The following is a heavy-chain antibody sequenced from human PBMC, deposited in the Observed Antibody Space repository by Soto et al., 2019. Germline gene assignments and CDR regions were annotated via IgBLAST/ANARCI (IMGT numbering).Heavy chain of an antibody. J-gene: IGHJ6*02. Sequence: QVQLVQSGAEVKKPGASVKVSCKASGYTFTSYYMHWVRQAPGQGLEWMGIINPSGGSTSYAQKFQGRVTMTRDTSTSTVYMELSSLRSEDTAVYYCARDLRGDCSSTSCYVDYYYYGMDVWGQGTTVTVSS. CDR1: GYTFTSYY. V-gene: IGHV1-46*01. CDR2: INPSGGST. D-gene: IGHD2-2*01. CDR3: ARDLRGDCSSTSCYVDYYYYGMDV.